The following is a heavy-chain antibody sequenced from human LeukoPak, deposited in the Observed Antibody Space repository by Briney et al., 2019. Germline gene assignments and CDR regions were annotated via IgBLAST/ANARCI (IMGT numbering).Heavy chain of an antibody. CDR2: INPYNGNT. V-gene: IGHV1-18*01. J-gene: IGHJ4*02. Sequence: ASVKVSCKASGGTFSSYAISWVRQAPGQGLEWMGWINPYNGNTKYAQKLQGRVTMTTDTSTSTAYMELRSLRSDDTAVYYCARTFHYYDSSGYMYYFEYWGQGTLVTVSS. D-gene: IGHD3-22*01. CDR1: GGTFSSYA. CDR3: ARTFHYYDSSGYMYYFEY.